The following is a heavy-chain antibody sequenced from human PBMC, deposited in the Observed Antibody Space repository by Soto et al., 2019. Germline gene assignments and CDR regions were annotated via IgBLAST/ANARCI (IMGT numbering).Heavy chain of an antibody. J-gene: IGHJ5*02. CDR1: GCSISTSSYY. D-gene: IGHD6-13*01. V-gene: IGHV4-39*01. CDR2: IYYSGST. CDR3: ASGQYSSSWTRWFDP. Sequence: SETLSLTCTVSGCSISTSSYYWGWIRQPPGKGLEWIGSIYYSGSTYYNPSLKSRVTISVDTSKNQLSLKLSSVTAADTAVYYCASGQYSSSWTRWFDPWGQGTLVTVSS.